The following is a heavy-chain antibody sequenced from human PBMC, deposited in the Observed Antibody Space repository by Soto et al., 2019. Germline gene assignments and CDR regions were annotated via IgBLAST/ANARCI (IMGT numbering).Heavy chain of an antibody. V-gene: IGHV1-3*01. Sequence: GASRTVSCKASGYTFTTYAIHFARPAPGQRLEWMGWINAGNGNTKYSQKFQGRVTITRDTSASTAYMELSSLRSEDTAVYYCARGYCSGGTCYSGWYLDLWGRGTLVTVSS. CDR3: ARGYCSGGTCYSGWYLDL. J-gene: IGHJ2*01. CDR2: INAGNGNT. D-gene: IGHD2-15*01. CDR1: GYTFTTYA.